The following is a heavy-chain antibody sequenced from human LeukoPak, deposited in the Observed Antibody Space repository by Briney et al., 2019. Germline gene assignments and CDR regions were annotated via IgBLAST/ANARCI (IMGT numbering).Heavy chain of an antibody. D-gene: IGHD6-19*01. CDR1: GFTFSSYG. CDR2: ISYDGSNK. V-gene: IGHV3-30*03. CDR3: ARVHRSLYSSGWNDAFDI. J-gene: IGHJ3*02. Sequence: GGSLRLSCSASGFTFSSYGMNWVRQAPGKGLEWVAVISYDGSNKYYADSVKGRFTISRDNSKNTLYLQMNSLRAEDTAVYYCARVHRSLYSSGWNDAFDIWGQGTMVTVSS.